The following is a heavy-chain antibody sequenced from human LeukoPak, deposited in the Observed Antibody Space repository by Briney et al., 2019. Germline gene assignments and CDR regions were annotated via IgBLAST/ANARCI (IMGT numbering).Heavy chain of an antibody. CDR1: GGSISSGGYY. V-gene: IGHV4-31*03. CDR3: ARHISAGGAYDI. D-gene: IGHD3-10*01. Sequence: SQTLSLTCTVSGGSISSGGYYWSWIRQHPGKGLEWIGYIYYSGSTYYNPSLKSRVTISVDTSKNQFSLKLSSVTAADTAVYYCARHISAGGAYDIWGQGTMVTVSS. CDR2: IYYSGST. J-gene: IGHJ3*02.